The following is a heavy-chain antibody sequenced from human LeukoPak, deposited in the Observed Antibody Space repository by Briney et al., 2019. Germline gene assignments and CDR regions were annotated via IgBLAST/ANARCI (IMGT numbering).Heavy chain of an antibody. Sequence: SETLSLTCTVSGGSISSNHWSWIRQPPGKGLEWIGYIYYSGSTNYNPSPKSRVTISVDTSKNQFSLKLSSVTAADTAVYYCARLVSWEGPYFDYWGQGTLVTVSS. J-gene: IGHJ4*02. CDR2: IYYSGST. V-gene: IGHV4-59*08. D-gene: IGHD1-26*01. CDR1: GGSISSNH. CDR3: ARLVSWEGPYFDY.